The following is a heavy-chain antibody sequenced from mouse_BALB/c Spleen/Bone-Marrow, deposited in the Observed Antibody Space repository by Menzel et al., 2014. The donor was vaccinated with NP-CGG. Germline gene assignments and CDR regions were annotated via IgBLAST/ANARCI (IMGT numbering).Heavy chain of an antibody. CDR1: GFNIKDTY. CDR3: AGLDLFAY. J-gene: IGHJ3*01. CDR2: IDPANGNT. V-gene: IGHV14-3*02. Sequence: VQLQQSGAELVKPGASVKLSCTASGFNIKDTYMHWVKQRPEQGPEWIGRIDPANGNTKYDPKFQGKATITADTSSNTAYLQLSSLTSEDTAVYYCAGLDLFAYWGQGTLVTVSA. D-gene: IGHD3-3*01.